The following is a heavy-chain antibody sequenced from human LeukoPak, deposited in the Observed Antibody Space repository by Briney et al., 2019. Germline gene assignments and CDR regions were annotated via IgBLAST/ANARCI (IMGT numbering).Heavy chain of an antibody. J-gene: IGHJ4*02. CDR2: INHRGRT. D-gene: IGHD3-16*02. Sequence: PSETLSLTCAVYGGSFCGHYWRWIRQPPGKGLEWIGEINHRGRTNYNPSLKSRVTISVDTSKNQFSLNLSSVTAADTAVYYCARDPKWAFGGVVGGVSDFWGQGILVTVSS. CDR3: ARDPKWAFGGVVGGVSDF. V-gene: IGHV4-34*01. CDR1: GGSFCGHY.